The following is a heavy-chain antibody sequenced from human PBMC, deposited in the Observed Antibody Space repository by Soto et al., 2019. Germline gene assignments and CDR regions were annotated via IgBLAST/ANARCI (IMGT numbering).Heavy chain of an antibody. CDR2: IEHAGREK. CDR1: GFTFKSYW. V-gene: IGHV3-7*01. CDR3: ARDIYGDYSLDY. Sequence: GGSLRLSCSVSGFTFKSYWMTWVRQAPGQGLEWVANIEHAGREKNYLESVKGRFTISRDNAKNSLYLQMHSLRAEDTAVYYCARDIYGDYSLDYWGQGTPVTVSS. J-gene: IGHJ4*02. D-gene: IGHD4-17*01.